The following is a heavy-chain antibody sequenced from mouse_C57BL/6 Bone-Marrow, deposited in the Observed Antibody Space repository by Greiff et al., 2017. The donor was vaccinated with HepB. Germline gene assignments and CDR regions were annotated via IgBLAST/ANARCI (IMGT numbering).Heavy chain of an antibody. J-gene: IGHJ4*01. CDR1: GYTFTDYE. CDR2: IDPETGGT. D-gene: IGHD2-3*01. V-gene: IGHV1-15*01. Sequence: QVQLQQSGAELVRPGASVTLSCKASGYTFTDYEMHWVKQTPVHGLEWIGAIDPETGGTAYNQKFKGKAILTADKSSSTAYMELRSLTSEDSAVYYCTRFVCDGYYVDYAMDYWGQGTSVTVSS. CDR3: TRFVCDGYYVDYAMDY.